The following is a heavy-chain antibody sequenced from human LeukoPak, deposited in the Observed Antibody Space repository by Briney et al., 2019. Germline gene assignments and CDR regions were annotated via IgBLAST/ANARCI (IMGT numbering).Heavy chain of an antibody. CDR1: GGSVSSGSYY. D-gene: IGHD3-3*01. J-gene: IGHJ4*02. CDR3: ARTTVSEQSTPSGWGYDFWSGYPPPYYFDY. V-gene: IGHV4-61*01. CDR2: IYYSGST. Sequence: SETLSLTCTVSGGSVSSGSYYWSWIRQPPGKGLEWIGYIYYSGSTNYNPSLKSRVTISVDTSKNQFSLKLSSVTAADTAVYYCARTTVSEQSTPSGWGYDFWSGYPPPYYFDYWGQGTLVTVSS.